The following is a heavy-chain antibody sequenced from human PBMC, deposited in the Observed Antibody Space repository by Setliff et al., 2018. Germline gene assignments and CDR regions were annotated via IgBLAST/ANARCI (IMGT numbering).Heavy chain of an antibody. V-gene: IGHV3-21*04. Sequence: PGGSLRLSCAASGFTFSTYSLIWVRQAPGTGLEWVSSISPSSSHIYYADFVKGRFTISRDNSENTVSLQMNSLRAEDTAVYYCARGQGVTTYYFYGDVWGTGTTVTVSS. J-gene: IGHJ6*03. CDR1: GFTFSTYS. CDR2: ISPSSSHI. CDR3: ARGQGVTTYYFYGDV. D-gene: IGHD4-17*01.